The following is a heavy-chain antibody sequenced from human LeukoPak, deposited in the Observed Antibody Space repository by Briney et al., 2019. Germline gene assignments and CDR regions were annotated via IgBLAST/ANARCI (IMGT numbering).Heavy chain of an antibody. D-gene: IGHD2/OR15-2a*01. J-gene: IGHJ4*02. Sequence: GGSLRLSCAASGFTFSSYSMNWVRQAPGKGLEWVSSISSSSSYIYYADSVKGRFTISRDNAKKSLYLQMNSLRAEDTAVYYCAKDRSFANSFDYWGQGTLVTVSS. CDR3: AKDRSFANSFDY. CDR2: ISSSSSYI. V-gene: IGHV3-21*04. CDR1: GFTFSSYS.